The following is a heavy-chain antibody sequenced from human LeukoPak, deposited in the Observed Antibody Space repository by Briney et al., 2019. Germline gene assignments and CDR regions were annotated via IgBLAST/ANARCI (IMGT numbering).Heavy chain of an antibody. CDR3: ARAGVGSGWSFMQYYFDY. CDR1: VFTFSTYA. D-gene: IGHD6-19*01. Sequence: GRSLRLSCAASVFTFSTYAMHWVRQAPGKGLEWVAVISYDGSNKYYADSVKGRFTISRDNSKNTLYLQMNSLRAEDTSVYYCARAGVGSGWSFMQYYFDYWGQGTLVTVSS. V-gene: IGHV3-30*04. CDR2: ISYDGSNK. J-gene: IGHJ4*02.